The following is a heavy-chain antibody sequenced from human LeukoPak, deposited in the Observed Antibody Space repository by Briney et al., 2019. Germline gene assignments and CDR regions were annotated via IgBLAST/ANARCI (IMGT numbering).Heavy chain of an antibody. D-gene: IGHD2-2*01. V-gene: IGHV1-18*01. CDR2: ISAYNGNT. Sequence: GASVKVSCKASGYTFTNHGINWVRQAPGQGLEWMGWISAYNGNTNYAQKVQGRVTMTADTSTSTAYMELRSLRSDDTAVYYCARVDGRYCSSTSCYAWDHWGQGTLVTLSS. CDR1: GYTFTNHG. CDR3: ARVDGRYCSSTSCYAWDH. J-gene: IGHJ4*02.